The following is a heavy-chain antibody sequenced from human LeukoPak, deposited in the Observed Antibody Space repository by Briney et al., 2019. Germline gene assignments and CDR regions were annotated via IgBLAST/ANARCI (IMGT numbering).Heavy chain of an antibody. CDR1: GGSFSSSY. Sequence: SETLSLTCTVSGGSFSSSYWSWVRQPPGKGLEWIAYIYYTGSTNYNPSLKGRVTISLDTSKNQFSLKLSSVTAADTAVYYCARDGLGITMVRVLYLWGQGTLVTVSS. V-gene: IGHV4-59*01. D-gene: IGHD3-10*01. J-gene: IGHJ4*02. CDR3: ARDGLGITMVRVLYL. CDR2: IYYTGST.